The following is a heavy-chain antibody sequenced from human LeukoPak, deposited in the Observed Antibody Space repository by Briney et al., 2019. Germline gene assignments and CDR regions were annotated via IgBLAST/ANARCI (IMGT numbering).Heavy chain of an antibody. Sequence: SVKVSCKASGGTFSSYAISWVRQAPGQGLEWMGRIIPIFGTANYAQKFQGRVTITTDESKSTAYMELSRLRSEDTAVYYCAREARRISYYYDSSGYWAHAFDIWGQGTMVTVSS. CDR1: GGTFSSYA. D-gene: IGHD3-22*01. CDR2: IIPIFGTA. V-gene: IGHV1-69*05. J-gene: IGHJ3*02. CDR3: AREARRISYYYDSSGYWAHAFDI.